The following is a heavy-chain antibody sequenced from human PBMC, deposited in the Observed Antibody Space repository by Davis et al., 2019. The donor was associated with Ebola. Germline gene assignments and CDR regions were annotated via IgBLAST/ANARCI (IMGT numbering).Heavy chain of an antibody. Sequence: GGSLRLSCAASGFTFSSYGMHWVRQAPGKGLEWVAFIRYDGSNKYYADSVKGRFTISRDNAKSSLYLSMNNLRDEDTAVYYCARGTGSNIPARHYFDYWGQGSLVTVSS. CDR3: ARGTGSNIPARHYFDY. V-gene: IGHV3-30*02. J-gene: IGHJ4*02. D-gene: IGHD6-6*01. CDR2: IRYDGSNK. CDR1: GFTFSSYG.